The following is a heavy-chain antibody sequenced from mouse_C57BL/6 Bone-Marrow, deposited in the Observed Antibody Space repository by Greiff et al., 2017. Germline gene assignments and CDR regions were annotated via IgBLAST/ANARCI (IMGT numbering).Heavy chain of an antibody. D-gene: IGHD1-1*01. CDR3: ARWITTVLEAY. J-gene: IGHJ3*01. Sequence: QVQLQQPGAELVKPGASVTLSCKASGYTFTSYWMHWVKQRPGRGLEWIGRIDPNSGGTKSNEKFKSKATLTVDKPSSTAYMQLSSLTSEYSAVYVCARWITTVLEAYWGQGTLVTVSA. V-gene: IGHV1-72*01. CDR2: IDPNSGGT. CDR1: GYTFTSYW.